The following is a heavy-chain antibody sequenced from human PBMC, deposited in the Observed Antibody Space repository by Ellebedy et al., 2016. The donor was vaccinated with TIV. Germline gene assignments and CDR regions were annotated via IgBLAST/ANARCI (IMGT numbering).Heavy chain of an antibody. CDR2: IDPSNGVT. J-gene: IGHJ4*02. CDR1: GYRSSRYY. D-gene: IGHD3-22*01. V-gene: IGHV1-46*01. Sequence: ASVKVSCXASGYRSSRYYIHCMRQAPGRGLEWMGVIDPSNGVTSYSQKFQGRLLVTTDTSTSTVYMDLSSLRFDDTAMYYCARYHSSGDDYWGQGTLVTVSS. CDR3: ARYHSSGDDY.